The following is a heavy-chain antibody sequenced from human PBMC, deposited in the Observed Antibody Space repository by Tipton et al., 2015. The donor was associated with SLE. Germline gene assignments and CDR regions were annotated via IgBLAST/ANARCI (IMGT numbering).Heavy chain of an antibody. CDR2: IYYGGTT. D-gene: IGHD5-12*01. V-gene: IGHV4-31*03. Sequence: TLSLTCTVAGGSISSGGYYWSWIRQHPGKGLEWIAYIYYGGTTYYNPSLKSRVIISVDTSKNQFSLKLSSVAAADTAVYFCAREGSGGYPGFDYWGQGTLVAVSS. CDR3: AREGSGGYPGFDY. CDR1: GGSISSGGYY. J-gene: IGHJ4*02.